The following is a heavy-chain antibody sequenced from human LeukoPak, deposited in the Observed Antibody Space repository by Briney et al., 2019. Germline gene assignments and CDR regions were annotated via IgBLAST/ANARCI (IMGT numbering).Heavy chain of an antibody. V-gene: IGHV1-18*01. Sequence: ASVKVSCKASGYTFTNYGISWVRQAPGQGLKWMGWISVYNGQTNYAQKLQGRVTMTTDTSTSTAYMELRSLRSDDTAVYYCARGSTARYYYDSSGYYRGAFDYWGQGTLVTVSS. J-gene: IGHJ4*02. CDR2: ISVYNGQT. D-gene: IGHD3-22*01. CDR1: GYTFTNYG. CDR3: ARGSTARYYYDSSGYYRGAFDY.